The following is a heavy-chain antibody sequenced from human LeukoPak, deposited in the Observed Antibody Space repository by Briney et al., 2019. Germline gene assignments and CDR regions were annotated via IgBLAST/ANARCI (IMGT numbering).Heavy chain of an antibody. Sequence: GASVKVSCKASGYTFTSYYMHWVRQAPGQGLEWMGIINPSGGSTSYAQKFQGRVNMTRDTSTSTVYMELSSLRSEDTAVYYCARDPEKRATYCGGDCYGLYFDYWGQGTLVTVSS. D-gene: IGHD2-21*02. CDR1: GYTFTSYY. CDR3: ARDPEKRATYCGGDCYGLYFDY. J-gene: IGHJ4*02. V-gene: IGHV1-46*01. CDR2: INPSGGST.